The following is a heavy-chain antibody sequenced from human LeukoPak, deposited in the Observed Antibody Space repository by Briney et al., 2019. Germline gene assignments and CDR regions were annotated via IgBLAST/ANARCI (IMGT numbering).Heavy chain of an antibody. Sequence: ASVKVSCKASGYTFTSYGISWVRQAPRQGLEWMGWISAYNGNTNYAQKLQGRVTMTTDTSTSTAYMELRSLRSDDTAVYYCARVFYYPSQSVPHYYFDYWGQGTLVTVSS. CDR2: ISAYNGNT. CDR3: ARVFYYPSQSVPHYYFDY. J-gene: IGHJ4*02. D-gene: IGHD1-26*01. CDR1: GYTFTSYG. V-gene: IGHV1-18*01.